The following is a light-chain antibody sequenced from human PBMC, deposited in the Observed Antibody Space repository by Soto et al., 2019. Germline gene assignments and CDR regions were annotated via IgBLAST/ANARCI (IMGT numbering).Light chain of an antibody. V-gene: IGLV2-14*03. CDR3: CSYTTSSTYV. Sequence: QSVLTQPASVSGSPGQSIAISCTGTSRDVGNYNFVSWYQQHPGKAPKLMIYDVSNRPSGISNRFSGSKSGNTASLTISGLQAEDEADYYCCSYTTSSTYVFGTGTKVTVL. CDR1: SRDVGNYNF. J-gene: IGLJ1*01. CDR2: DVS.